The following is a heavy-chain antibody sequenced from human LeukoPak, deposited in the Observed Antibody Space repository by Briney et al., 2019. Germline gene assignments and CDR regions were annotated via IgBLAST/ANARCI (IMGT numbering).Heavy chain of an antibody. CDR2: VYTSGSP. Sequence: PSETLSLTCSVSGGSISSYYWSWIRQSAGKGLEWIGRVYTSGSPNYNPSLKSRVTMSVDTSKRQFSLKPRSVTAADTAVYYCARDLGSCSGGGCYRGAHAFDIRGQGTMVTVSS. J-gene: IGHJ3*02. V-gene: IGHV4-4*07. CDR1: GGSISSYY. CDR3: ARDLGSCSGGGCYRGAHAFDI. D-gene: IGHD2-15*01.